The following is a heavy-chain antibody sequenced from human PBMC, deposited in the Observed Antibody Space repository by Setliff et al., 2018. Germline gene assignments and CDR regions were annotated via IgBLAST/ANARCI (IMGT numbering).Heavy chain of an antibody. J-gene: IGHJ4*02. CDR2: IHGEGFDT. CDR1: GFTFSTYV. CDR3: ARSGDYIWGSYRPYYFDH. V-gene: IGHV3-23*01. D-gene: IGHD3-16*02. Sequence: GGSLRLSCAASGFTFSTYVMTWVRQAPGKGLEWVSSIHGEGFDTYYADSVKGRFTISRDNSKNTLFLQMNSLRADDTAVYYCARSGDYIWGSYRPYYFDHWGQGTLVTVSS.